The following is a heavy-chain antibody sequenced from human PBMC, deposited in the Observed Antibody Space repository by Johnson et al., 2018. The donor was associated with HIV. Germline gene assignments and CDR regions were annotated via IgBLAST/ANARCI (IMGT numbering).Heavy chain of an antibody. Sequence: VQLVESGGGLVQPGGSLRLSCAASRFSVSSNYMTWVRQAPGKGLEWVAGIGWDGFTIGYVDSVKGRFTISRDDATNSLYLQMHSLRTEDTALYYCAKDHNYGSYLLAFDVWGQGTMVTVSS. CDR1: RFSVSSNY. V-gene: IGHV3-9*01. D-gene: IGHD3-10*01. CDR3: AKDHNYGSYLLAFDV. CDR2: IGWDGFTI. J-gene: IGHJ3*01.